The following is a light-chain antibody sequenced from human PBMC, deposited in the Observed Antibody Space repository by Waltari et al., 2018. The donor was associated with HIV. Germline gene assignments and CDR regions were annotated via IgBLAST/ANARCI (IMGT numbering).Light chain of an antibody. Sequence: HSALTQPASVSGPHGQSITISCAGTSSDVGDYDYVSWYHHPPGHAPKLVSYEVTNRPLGVSERFSGSKSGNTASLTISYLLTEDEGFYYCASFTSNTWVFGGGTEVTVL. J-gene: IGLJ3*02. CDR3: ASFTSNTWV. V-gene: IGLV2-14*01. CDR1: SSDVGDYDY. CDR2: EVT.